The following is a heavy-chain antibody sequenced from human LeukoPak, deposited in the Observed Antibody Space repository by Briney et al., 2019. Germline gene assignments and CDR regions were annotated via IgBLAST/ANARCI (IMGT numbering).Heavy chain of an antibody. Sequence: SETLSLTCTVSGGSFSTYYWSWIRQPPGKGLEWIGYIYYSGSTDYNPSLKSRVNMSLDTSKNQFSLSLTSVTAADTAVYYCTRAVITFGAAVAKGFDCWGQGTLVTVSS. CDR1: GGSFSTYY. V-gene: IGHV4-59*01. CDR3: TRAVITFGAAVAKGFDC. D-gene: IGHD3-16*01. J-gene: IGHJ4*02. CDR2: IYYSGST.